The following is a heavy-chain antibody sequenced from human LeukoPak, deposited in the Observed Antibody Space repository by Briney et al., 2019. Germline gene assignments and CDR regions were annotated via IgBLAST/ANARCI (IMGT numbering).Heavy chain of an antibody. V-gene: IGHV3-7*01. Sequence: SGGSLRLSCAASGFTFSNSWMIWVRQAPGKGLEWVANIKQDGSEKYYVDSMKGRLTISRDNAKNSLYLQMNSLRAEDTAVYYCARTNWNDAVFDYWGQGTLVTVSS. CDR1: GFTFSNSW. J-gene: IGHJ4*02. CDR2: IKQDGSEK. D-gene: IGHD1-1*01. CDR3: ARTNWNDAVFDY.